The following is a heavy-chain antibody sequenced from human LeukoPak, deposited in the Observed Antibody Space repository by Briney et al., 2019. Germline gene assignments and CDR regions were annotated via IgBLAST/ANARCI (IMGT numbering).Heavy chain of an antibody. CDR1: GYSFSSHD. Sequence: ASVKVSCKASGYSFSSHDINWVRQATGQGLEWMGWMNPKSGNTDHAQKFQGRVTMTRDTSTSTVYMELSSLRSEDTAVYYCARGTYYYDSSGELPLLYWGQGTLVTVSS. V-gene: IGHV1-8*01. J-gene: IGHJ4*02. CDR2: MNPKSGNT. CDR3: ARGTYYYDSSGELPLLY. D-gene: IGHD3-22*01.